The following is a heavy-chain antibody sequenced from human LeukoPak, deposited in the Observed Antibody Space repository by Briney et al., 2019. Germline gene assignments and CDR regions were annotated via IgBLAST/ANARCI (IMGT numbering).Heavy chain of an antibody. D-gene: IGHD3-3*01. V-gene: IGHV3-30-3*01. Sequence: GRSLRLSCAASGFTFSSYAMHWVRQAPGKGLEWVAVISYDGSNKYYADSVKGRFTISRDNSKNTLYLQMNSLRAEDTAVYYCARANTHDSNYYYGMDVWGQGTTVTVSS. CDR3: ARANTHDSNYYYGMDV. CDR2: ISYDGSNK. J-gene: IGHJ6*02. CDR1: GFTFSSYA.